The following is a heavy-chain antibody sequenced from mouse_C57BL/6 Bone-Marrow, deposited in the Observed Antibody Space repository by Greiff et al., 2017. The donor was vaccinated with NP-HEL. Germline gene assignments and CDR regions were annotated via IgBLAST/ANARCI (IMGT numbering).Heavy chain of an antibody. CDR2: IDPSDSYT. J-gene: IGHJ2*01. CDR1: GYTFTSYW. D-gene: IGHD1-1*01. Sequence: QVQLQQPGAELVKPGASVKLSCKASGYTFTSYWMQWVKQRLGQGLEWIGEIDPSDSYTNYNQKFKGKATLTVDTSSSTAYMQLSSLTSEDSAVYYCAKYGTVVEAWGQGATLTVSS. CDR3: AKYGTVVEA. V-gene: IGHV1-50*01.